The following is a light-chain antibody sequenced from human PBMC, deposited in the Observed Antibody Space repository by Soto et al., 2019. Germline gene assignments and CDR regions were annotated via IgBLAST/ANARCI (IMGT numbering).Light chain of an antibody. CDR3: QQYNDWPIT. Sequence: EVVMTQSPGTLSVSPGERAALSCRASQSVSGKLAWYQQKPGQAPRLLIYDASTRATGIPARFSGSGSGTEFTLTITSLQSEDFALYYCQQYNDWPITFGQGTRLKIK. V-gene: IGKV3-15*01. J-gene: IGKJ5*01. CDR1: QSVSGK. CDR2: DAS.